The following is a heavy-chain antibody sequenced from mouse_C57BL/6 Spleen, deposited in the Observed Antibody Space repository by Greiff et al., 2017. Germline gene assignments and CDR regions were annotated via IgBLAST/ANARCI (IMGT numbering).Heavy chain of an antibody. J-gene: IGHJ2*01. CDR1: GFNIKDDY. Sequence: EVQLQQSGAELVRPGASVKLSCTASGFNIKDDYMHWVKQRPEQGLEWIGWIDPENGDTEYASKFQGKATITADTSSNTAYLQLSSLTSEDTAVYYWTTRVGNYGDYWGQGTTLTVSS. CDR2: IDPENGDT. D-gene: IGHD2-1*01. V-gene: IGHV14-4*01. CDR3: TTRVGNYGDY.